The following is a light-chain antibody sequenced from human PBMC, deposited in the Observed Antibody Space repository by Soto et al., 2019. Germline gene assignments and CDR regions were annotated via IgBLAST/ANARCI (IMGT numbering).Light chain of an antibody. J-gene: IGLJ6*01. CDR2: GNS. CDR3: NAWDNSLNARV. Sequence: QSVLTQPPSVSGAPGQRVTISCTGSSSNIGAGYVVHWYQQLPGTAPKLLIYGNSNRPSGVPDQFSGSKSGTSASLAITGLQSEDEADYYCNAWDNSLNARVFGSGTQLTVL. V-gene: IGLV1-40*01. CDR1: SSNIGAGYV.